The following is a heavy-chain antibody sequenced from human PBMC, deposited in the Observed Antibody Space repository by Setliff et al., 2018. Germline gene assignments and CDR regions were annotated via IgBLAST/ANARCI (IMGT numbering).Heavy chain of an antibody. J-gene: IGHJ4*02. CDR3: AKTYIVATVWGDKAFDY. D-gene: IGHD3-16*01. Sequence: GESLKISCEGSGLTLSHYWMHWVRQGPGKGLVWVSAIRGDSGSTYYADSVKGRVTISRDNSKNKVYLQLNSLRAEDAAVHYCAKTYIVATVWGDKAFDYWGQGTLVTVSS. V-gene: IGHV3-23*01. CDR1: GLTLSHYW. CDR2: IRGDSGST.